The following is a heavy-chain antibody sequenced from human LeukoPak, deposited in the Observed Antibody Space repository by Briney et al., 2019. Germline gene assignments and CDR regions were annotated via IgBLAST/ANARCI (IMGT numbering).Heavy chain of an antibody. CDR1: GYSISSGYY. CDR2: IYHSGST. CDR3: ARDGPDIVVVPAAILPLDY. J-gene: IGHJ4*02. D-gene: IGHD2-2*02. V-gene: IGHV4-38-2*02. Sequence: PSETLSLTCTVSGYSISSGYYWGWIRQPPGNGLEWIGSIYHSGSTYYNPSLKSRVTISVDTSKNQFSLKLSSVTAADTAVYYCARDGPDIVVVPAAILPLDYWGQGTLVTVSS.